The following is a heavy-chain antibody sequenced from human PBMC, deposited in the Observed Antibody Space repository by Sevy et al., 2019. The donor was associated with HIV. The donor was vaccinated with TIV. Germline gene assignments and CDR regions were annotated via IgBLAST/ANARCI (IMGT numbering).Heavy chain of an antibody. D-gene: IGHD2-8*01. CDR1: GFTFSSYD. CDR2: ISSSGSSI. J-gene: IGHJ5*02. V-gene: IGHV3-48*03. Sequence: GGSLRLSCTASGFTFSSYDMNWVRQAPGKGLEWVSKISSSGSSIYYADSVKGRLTISRDNAKNSLNLQRNSLRAEDTAVYYCTRNGGAFDNGFDPWGQGTLVTVSS. CDR3: TRNGGAFDNGFDP.